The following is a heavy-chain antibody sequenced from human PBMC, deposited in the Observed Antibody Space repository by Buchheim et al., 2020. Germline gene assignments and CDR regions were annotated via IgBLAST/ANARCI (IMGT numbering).Heavy chain of an antibody. CDR1: GGSFSGYY. D-gene: IGHD2-8*01. J-gene: IGHJ4*02. CDR2: INHSGST. CDR3: ARGKMAPTKFDY. V-gene: IGHV4-34*01. Sequence: QVQLQQWGAGLLKPSETLSLTCAVYGGSFSGYYWSWIRQPPGKGLQWIGEINHSGSTNYNPSLKSRVTISVETSKTQFSLKLSYVTAAETAVYYCARGKMAPTKFDYWGQGTL.